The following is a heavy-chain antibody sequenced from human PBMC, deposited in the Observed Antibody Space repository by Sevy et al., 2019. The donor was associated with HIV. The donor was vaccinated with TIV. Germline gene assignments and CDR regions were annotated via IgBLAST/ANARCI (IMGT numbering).Heavy chain of an antibody. CDR3: ARLSVYYYDSSGYYTTGNAFDI. CDR2: IYGGDST. J-gene: IGHJ3*02. CDR1: GFTVSNNY. V-gene: IGHV3-53*01. D-gene: IGHD3-22*01. Sequence: GGSLRLSCAASGFTVSNNYMSWVRQAPGKGLQWVSVIYGGDSTYYADSVKGRFTISRDNSKNTLYLQMNSLRAEDTAVYYCARLSVYYYDSSGYYTTGNAFDIWGQGTMVTVSS.